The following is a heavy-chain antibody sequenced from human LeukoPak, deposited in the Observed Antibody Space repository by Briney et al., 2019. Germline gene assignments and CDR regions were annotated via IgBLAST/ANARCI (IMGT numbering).Heavy chain of an antibody. D-gene: IGHD3-10*01. J-gene: IGHJ4*02. CDR2: IGTTGDT. V-gene: IGHV3-13*01. CDR3: ARAIAMSRGVNYFDY. Sequence: GGSLRLSCAPSGFTFSSSDMHWVRQVTGKGLEWVSAIGTTGDTYYPGSVKGRFTISRENAKNSLYLQMNSLRAGDTAVYYCARAIAMSRGVNYFDYWGQGTLVTVSS. CDR1: GFTFSSSD.